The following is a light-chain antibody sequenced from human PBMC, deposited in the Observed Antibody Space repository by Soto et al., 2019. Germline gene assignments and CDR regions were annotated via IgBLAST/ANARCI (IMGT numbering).Light chain of an antibody. J-gene: IGKJ4*01. Sequence: DIQMTQSPSSLSASVGDRVTITCQASQDISNYLNWYQQKPGKVPKLLIFDASNVETGVPSRFSGSGSGTDFTFTINSLQPEDIGTYYCQQYEDLPLTFGGGTRVEIK. CDR2: DAS. CDR3: QQYEDLPLT. CDR1: QDISNY. V-gene: IGKV1-33*01.